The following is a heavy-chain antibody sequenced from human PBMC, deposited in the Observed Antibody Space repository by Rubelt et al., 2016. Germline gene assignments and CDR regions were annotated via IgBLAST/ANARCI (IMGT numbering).Heavy chain of an antibody. J-gene: IGHJ3*02. Sequence: QVQLQESGPGLVKPSQTLSLTCTVSGGSISSGGYYWSWIRQHPGTGLEWIGYIYYSGSTYYNPSLKSRVTISVDTSKNQFSLKLSSVTAADTAVYYCARNSGSYSDAFDIWGQGTMVTVSS. V-gene: IGHV4-31*03. D-gene: IGHD1-26*01. CDR2: IYYSGST. CDR1: GGSISSGGYY. CDR3: ARNSGSYSDAFDI.